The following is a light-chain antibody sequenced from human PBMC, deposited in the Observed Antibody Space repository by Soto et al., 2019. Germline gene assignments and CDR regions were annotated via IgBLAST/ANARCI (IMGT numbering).Light chain of an antibody. CDR3: QHYDNLPPFT. J-gene: IGKJ3*01. V-gene: IGKV1-33*01. CDR2: GAS. Sequence: DIQMTQSPSSLSASVGARVSITCQASQAIGTSLSWFQQNPGRAPKLLIYGASNLETGVSSRFRGSGSGTDFTFTISSLQPEDIATYYCQHYDNLPPFTFGPGTKVDIK. CDR1: QAIGTS.